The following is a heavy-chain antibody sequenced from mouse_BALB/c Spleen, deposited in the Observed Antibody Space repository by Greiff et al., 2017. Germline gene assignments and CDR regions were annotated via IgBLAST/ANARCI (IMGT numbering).Heavy chain of an antibody. J-gene: IGHJ3*01. CDR3: ARYYRYDVPWFAY. CDR2: IAPGSGST. CDR1: GYTFTSYW. D-gene: IGHD2-14*01. Sequence: DLVKPGASVKLSCKASGYTFTSYWINWIKQRPGQGLEWIGRIAPGSGSTYYNEMFKGKATLTVDTSSSTAYIQLSSLSSEDSAVYFCARYYRYDVPWFAYWGQGTLVTVSA. V-gene: IGHV1S41*01.